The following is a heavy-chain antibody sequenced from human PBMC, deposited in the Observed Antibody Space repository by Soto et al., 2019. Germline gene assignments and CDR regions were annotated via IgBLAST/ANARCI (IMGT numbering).Heavy chain of an antibody. CDR2: IYPGDSDT. CDR1: GYSFTSYW. Sequence: GESLKISCKGSGYSFTSYWIGWVRQMPGKGLEWMGIIYPGDSDTRYSPSFQGQVTISAVKSISTAYLQWSSLKASDTAMYYCARISPIASYYFDYWGQGTLVTVSS. D-gene: IGHD2-15*01. J-gene: IGHJ4*02. V-gene: IGHV5-51*01. CDR3: ARISPIASYYFDY.